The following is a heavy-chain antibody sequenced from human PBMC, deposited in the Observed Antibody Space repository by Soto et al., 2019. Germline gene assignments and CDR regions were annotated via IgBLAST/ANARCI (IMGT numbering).Heavy chain of an antibody. CDR1: GFTFSTYG. CDR3: ARDPLYSSGWVYNWFDP. Sequence: GGSLRLSCAASGFTFSTYGIHWVRQAPGKGLEWVAVISYDGSNKYYADSVKGRFTISRDNSKNTLSLQMNSLRVEDTAVYYCARDPLYSSGWVYNWFDPWGQGTLVTVSS. D-gene: IGHD6-19*01. J-gene: IGHJ5*02. V-gene: IGHV3-30*03. CDR2: ISYDGSNK.